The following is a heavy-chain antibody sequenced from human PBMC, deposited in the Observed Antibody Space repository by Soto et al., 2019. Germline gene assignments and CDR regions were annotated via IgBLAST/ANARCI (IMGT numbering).Heavy chain of an antibody. D-gene: IGHD3-3*01. J-gene: IGHJ3*01. CDR1: GFTFSSYA. Sequence: GGSLRLSCAASGFTFSSYAMSWVRQAPGKGLEWVSAISGSGGSTYYADSVKGRFTISRDNSKNTLYLQMNSLRAEDTAVYYCAKDRDVLRFLEWPTDAFDLWGQGTMVTVSS. CDR2: ISGSGGST. CDR3: AKDRDVLRFLEWPTDAFDL. V-gene: IGHV3-23*01.